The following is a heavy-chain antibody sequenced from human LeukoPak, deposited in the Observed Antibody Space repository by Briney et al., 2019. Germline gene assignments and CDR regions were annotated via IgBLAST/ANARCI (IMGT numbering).Heavy chain of an antibody. CDR1: GGSFSGYY. CDR2: INHRGST. J-gene: IGHJ4*02. Sequence: PSETLSLTCAVYGGSFSGYYWSWIRQPPGKGLEWIGEINHRGSTNYNPSLKSRVTISVDTSKNQFSLKLTSVTATDTAVYYCARVAPADLIAARPFDYWGQGTLVTVSS. V-gene: IGHV4-34*01. D-gene: IGHD6-6*01. CDR3: ARVAPADLIAARPFDY.